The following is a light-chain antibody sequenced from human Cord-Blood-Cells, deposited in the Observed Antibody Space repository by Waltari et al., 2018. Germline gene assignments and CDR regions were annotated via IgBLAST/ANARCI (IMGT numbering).Light chain of an antibody. V-gene: IGLV2-14*01. CDR1: SSDVGGYNY. CDR2: DVS. J-gene: IGLJ1*01. CDR3: SSYTSSSTPYV. Sequence: QSALTQPASVSGSPGQSITISCTGTSSDVGGYNYVPWYQQHPGKAPKRMIYDVSNRPSGVSNRFSGAKSCNTASLTISGLQTEDEADYYCSSYTSSSTPYVFGTGTKVTVL.